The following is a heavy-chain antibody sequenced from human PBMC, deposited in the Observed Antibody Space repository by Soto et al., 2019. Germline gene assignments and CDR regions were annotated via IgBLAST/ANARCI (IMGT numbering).Heavy chain of an antibody. CDR3: ARRERAAGTAWWCAP. Sequence: QLQLQESGPGLVKPSETLSLTCTVSGGSISSSSFHWGWIRQPPGKGLEWIGSIYYSGSTYYSPALKSRVTISVDTSKNRFSLKLSSVTDADTVVYYCARRERAAGTAWWCAPWGQGTPVTVSS. CDR2: IYYSGST. J-gene: IGHJ5*02. CDR1: GGSISSSSFH. V-gene: IGHV4-39*01. D-gene: IGHD6-13*01.